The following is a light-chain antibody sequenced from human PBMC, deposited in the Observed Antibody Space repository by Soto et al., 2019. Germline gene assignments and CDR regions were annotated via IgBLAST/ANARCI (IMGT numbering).Light chain of an antibody. CDR3: QQRSNSRGNT. J-gene: IGKJ5*01. V-gene: IGKV3-11*01. CDR1: QSLSTD. CDR2: DAS. Sequence: ESVLTQSPATLSLSPGERATLSCRASQSLSTDLAWYQQKPAQAPRLLIYDASNRATSVSARFSGSGSGTDFTLTIRSIEPEDFAIYYCQQRSNSRGNTFGQGTRLEIK.